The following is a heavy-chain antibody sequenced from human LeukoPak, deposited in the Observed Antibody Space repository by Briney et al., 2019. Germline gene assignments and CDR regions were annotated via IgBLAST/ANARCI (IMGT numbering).Heavy chain of an antibody. J-gene: IGHJ4*02. CDR3: AEQVSDYDSSTYYYY. D-gene: IGHD3-22*01. CDR1: GFTFSSYA. Sequence: GGSLILSCAASGFTFSSYAMSWVRQAPGKGLEWVSDISGSGGTTYYADSVKGRFIISRDNSKNTLYLQMNSLRAEDTAVYYCAEQVSDYDSSTYYYYWGQGALVTVSS. CDR2: ISGSGGTT. V-gene: IGHV3-23*01.